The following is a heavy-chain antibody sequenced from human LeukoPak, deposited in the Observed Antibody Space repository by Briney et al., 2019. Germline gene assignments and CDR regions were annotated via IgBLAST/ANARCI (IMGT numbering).Heavy chain of an antibody. CDR3: ARSRIAAAAGYYXYXMDV. Sequence: ASVKVSCKASGYTFTGYYMHWVRQAPGQGLEWMGRINPNSGGTNYAQKFQGRVTMTRDTSISTAYMELSRLRSDDTAVYYCARSRIAAAAGYYXYXMDVXGKGTTVTVS. CDR1: GYTFTGYY. CDR2: INPNSGGT. D-gene: IGHD6-13*01. V-gene: IGHV1-2*06. J-gene: IGHJ6*03.